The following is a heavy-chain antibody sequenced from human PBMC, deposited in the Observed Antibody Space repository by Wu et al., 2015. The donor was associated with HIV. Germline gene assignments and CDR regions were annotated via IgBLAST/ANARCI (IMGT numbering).Heavy chain of an antibody. CDR1: GYSFIDNY. J-gene: IGHJ1*01. D-gene: IGHD1-26*01. CDR3: TKDYGIVGSTLPEYFQH. CDR2: INPNSGGS. Sequence: QVQLMQSGAEVKKPGASVKVSCKTSGYSFIDNYIHWVRQAPGQGLEWMGWINPNSGGSKSPQKFQGRVTMTRDTSVSTVYLELTRLKFDDTAIYYCTKDYGIVGSTLPEYFQHWARAPWSPSPX. V-gene: IGHV1-2*02.